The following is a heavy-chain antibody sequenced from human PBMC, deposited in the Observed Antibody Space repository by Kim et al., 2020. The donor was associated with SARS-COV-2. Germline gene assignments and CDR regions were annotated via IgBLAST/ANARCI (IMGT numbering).Heavy chain of an antibody. Sequence: RVTISVDTSKNQFSLKLSSVTAADTAVYYCARVHDYIWGSYRPIGDYFDYWGQGTLVTVSS. D-gene: IGHD3-16*02. CDR3: ARVHDYIWGSYRPIGDYFDY. V-gene: IGHV4-34*01. J-gene: IGHJ4*02.